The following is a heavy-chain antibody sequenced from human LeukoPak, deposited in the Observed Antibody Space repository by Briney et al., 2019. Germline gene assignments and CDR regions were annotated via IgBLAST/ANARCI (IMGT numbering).Heavy chain of an antibody. CDR2: IKQDGSKK. D-gene: IGHD5-24*01. Sequence: PGGPLRLSCVASGFPFSSYWMTWVRQAPGKGLEWVANIKQDGSKKSYVDSVKGRFTISRDNAKNSLYLQMNSLRAEDTAIYYCTRVGYIDEGIDHWGQGTLVTVSS. J-gene: IGHJ4*02. V-gene: IGHV3-7*04. CDR3: TRVGYIDEGIDH. CDR1: GFPFSSYW.